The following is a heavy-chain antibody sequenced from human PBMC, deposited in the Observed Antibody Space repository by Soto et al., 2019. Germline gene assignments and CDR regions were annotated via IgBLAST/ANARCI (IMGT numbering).Heavy chain of an antibody. CDR2: IYYSGST. CDR1: GGSISSGGYY. D-gene: IGHD3-22*01. CDR3: AREYYYDSSGYGNWFDP. V-gene: IGHV4-31*03. Sequence: PSETLSLTCTVSGGSISSGGYYWSWIRQHPGKGLEWIGYIYYSGSTYYNPSLKSRVTISVDTSKNQFSLKLSSVTAADTAVYYCAREYYYDSSGYGNWFDPWGQGTLVTVSS. J-gene: IGHJ5*02.